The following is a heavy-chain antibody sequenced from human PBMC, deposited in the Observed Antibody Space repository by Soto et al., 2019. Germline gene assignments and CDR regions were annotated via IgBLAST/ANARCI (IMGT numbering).Heavy chain of an antibody. V-gene: IGHV4-4*07. Sequence: PSETLSLTCSVSGASISSFNWNWVRQPAGKGPEWVGRLNIAGTINYNPSLKSRITMSMDTSKNQLSLHLRSVTAADTAIYSCARDRGEYTSSWFWYFSHWGHGTLVTVSS. CDR1: GASISSFN. D-gene: IGHD6-13*01. J-gene: IGHJ2*01. CDR2: LNIAGTI. CDR3: ARDRGEYTSSWFWYFSH.